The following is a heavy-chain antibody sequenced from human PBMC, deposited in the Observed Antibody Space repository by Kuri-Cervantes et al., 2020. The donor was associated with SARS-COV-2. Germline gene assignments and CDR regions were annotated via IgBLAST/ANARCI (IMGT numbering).Heavy chain of an antibody. D-gene: IGHD6-13*01. Sequence: GGSLRLSCAASGFTFSSYAMSWARQAPGKGLEWVSAISGSGGSTYYADSVKGRFTISSDNSKNTLYLQMNSLRAEDTAVYYCARERAAGRMFDYWGQGTLVTVSS. V-gene: IGHV3-23*01. CDR3: ARERAAGRMFDY. J-gene: IGHJ4*02. CDR1: GFTFSSYA. CDR2: ISGSGGST.